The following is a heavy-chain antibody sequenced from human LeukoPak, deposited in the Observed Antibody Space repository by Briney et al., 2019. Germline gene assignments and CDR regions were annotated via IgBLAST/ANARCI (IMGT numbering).Heavy chain of an antibody. CDR3: ARDIVGYSSSWVDAFDI. Sequence: GGSLRLSCAASGFTFSSYGMHWVRQAPGKGLEWVAFIRYDGSNKYYADSVKGRFTISRDNSKNTLYLQMNSLRAEDTAVYYCARDIVGYSSSWVDAFDIWGQGTMVTVSS. D-gene: IGHD6-13*01. V-gene: IGHV3-30*02. J-gene: IGHJ3*02. CDR2: IRYDGSNK. CDR1: GFTFSSYG.